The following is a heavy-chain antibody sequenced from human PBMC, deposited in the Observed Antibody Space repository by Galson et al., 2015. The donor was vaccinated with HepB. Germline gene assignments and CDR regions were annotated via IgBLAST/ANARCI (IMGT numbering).Heavy chain of an antibody. V-gene: IGHV3-33*01. CDR2: IWCDGSNG. CDR1: GFTFSSYA. D-gene: IGHD2-21*02. CDR3: AREPGIKCAYCGGNFYSEANSFDN. J-gene: IGHJ4*02. Sequence: SLRLSCAASGFTFSSYAMSWVRQAPGQGLEWVGVIWCDGSNGYYADSVQGRFTITRDRSKNMLYLQMNSLRPEDTAVYYCAREPGIKCAYCGGNFYSEANSFDNWGQGTLVTVSS.